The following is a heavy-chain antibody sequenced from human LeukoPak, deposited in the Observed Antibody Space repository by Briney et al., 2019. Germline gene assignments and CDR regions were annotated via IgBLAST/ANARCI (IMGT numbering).Heavy chain of an antibody. V-gene: IGHV3-7*01. CDR3: ARESVSEQQLATDAFDI. CDR2: IKKDGSEK. J-gene: IGHJ3*02. D-gene: IGHD6-13*01. Sequence: ETLSLTCAVYGGSFSGYYWSWVRQAPGKGLEWVANIKKDGSEKYYVDSVKGRFTISRDNAKKSLYLQMNSLRAEDTAVYYCARESVSEQQLATDAFDIWGQGTMVTVSS. CDR1: GGSFSGYY.